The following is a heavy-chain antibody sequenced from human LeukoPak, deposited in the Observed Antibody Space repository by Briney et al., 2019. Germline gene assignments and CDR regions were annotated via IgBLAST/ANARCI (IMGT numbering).Heavy chain of an antibody. J-gene: IGHJ4*02. D-gene: IGHD4/OR15-4a*01. CDR3: ARDDYGGTNY. CDR2: IKPDGSER. V-gene: IGHV3-7*01. CDR1: GFTFSSHW. Sequence: GGPLRLSCAASGFTFSSHWMSWVRQAPGKGLEWVANIKPDGSERYYVDSVKGRFTISRDNAKNSLYLQINSLGTEDTAVYYCARDDYGGTNYWGQGTLVTVSS.